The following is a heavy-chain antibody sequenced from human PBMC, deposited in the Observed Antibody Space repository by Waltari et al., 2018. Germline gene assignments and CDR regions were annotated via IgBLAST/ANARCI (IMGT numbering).Heavy chain of an antibody. CDR1: GFRIGTLG. CDR3: AKDAFGNTYLDH. D-gene: IGHD3-10*01. Sequence: QVQLVESGGGVVQPGMSRRLSFAASGFRIGTLGMHWVRQAPGKGLEWVALIFFGGGDSFYADSVRGRFTISRDNSKNTLYLDINSLRLDDTAIYYCAKDAFGNTYLDHWGQGTLVTVSS. CDR2: IFFGGGDS. J-gene: IGHJ4*02. V-gene: IGHV3-30*19.